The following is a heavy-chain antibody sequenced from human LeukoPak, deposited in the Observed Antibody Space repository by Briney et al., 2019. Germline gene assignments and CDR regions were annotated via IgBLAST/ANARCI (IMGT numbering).Heavy chain of an antibody. V-gene: IGHV3-74*01. Sequence: GGSLRLSCAASEFTFSAYWMHWVRQAPGKGLVWVSRISTDGSSTAYADSVKGRFTISRDNAKNTLYLQMNSLRAEDTAVYYCATVVPGAPNLLGYWGQGTLVTVSS. D-gene: IGHD2-2*01. CDR3: ATVVPGAPNLLGY. CDR2: ISTDGSST. J-gene: IGHJ4*02. CDR1: EFTFSAYW.